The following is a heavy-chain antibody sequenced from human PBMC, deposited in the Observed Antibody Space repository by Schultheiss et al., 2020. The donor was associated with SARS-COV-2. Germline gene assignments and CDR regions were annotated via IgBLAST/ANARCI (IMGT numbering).Heavy chain of an antibody. D-gene: IGHD1-26*01. V-gene: IGHV1-2*02. CDR1: GGTFTSYY. J-gene: IGHJ6*02. Sequence: ASVKVSCKASGGTFTSYYMHWVRQAPGQGLEWMGWINPNSGDTRYAQKFQGRVTMTRDTSTSTVYMELSSLRSEDTAVYYCARSGRPYYYYYGMDVWGQGTTVTVSS. CDR3: ARSGRPYYYYYGMDV. CDR2: INPNSGDT.